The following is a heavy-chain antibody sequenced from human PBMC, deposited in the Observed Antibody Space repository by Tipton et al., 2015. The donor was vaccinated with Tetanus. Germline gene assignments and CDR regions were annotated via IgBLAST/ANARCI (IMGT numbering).Heavy chain of an antibody. J-gene: IGHJ5*02. V-gene: IGHV1-69*01. CDR1: GGTFSSYA. CDR3: ARESNGVWRNPNYDFWSGYRNWFDP. D-gene: IGHD3-3*01. Sequence: QVQLVQSGAEVKKPGSSVKVSCKASGGTFSSYAISWVRQAPGQGLEWMGGIIPIFGTANYAPKFQGRVTITADESTSTAYMELSSLRSEDTAVYYCARESNGVWRNPNYDFWSGYRNWFDPWGQGTLVTVSS. CDR2: IIPIFGTA.